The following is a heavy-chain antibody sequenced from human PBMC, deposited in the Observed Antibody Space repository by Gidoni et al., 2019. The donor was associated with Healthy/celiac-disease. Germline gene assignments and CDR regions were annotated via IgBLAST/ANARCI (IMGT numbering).Heavy chain of an antibody. D-gene: IGHD4-4*01. V-gene: IGHV3-21*01. Sequence: EVQLVESGGGLVKPGWSLRLSCAASGLTFRSYSMNWVRQAPGKGLEWVSSISSSSSYIYYADSVKGRFTISRDNAKNSLYLQMNSLRAEDTAVYYCARDQIPYSNYYYYGMDVWGQGTTVTVSS. CDR1: GLTFRSYS. CDR3: ARDQIPYSNYYYYGMDV. J-gene: IGHJ6*02. CDR2: ISSSSSYI.